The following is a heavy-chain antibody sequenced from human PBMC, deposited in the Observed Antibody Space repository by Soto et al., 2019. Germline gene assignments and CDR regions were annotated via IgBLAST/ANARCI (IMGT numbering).Heavy chain of an antibody. V-gene: IGHV2-5*01. J-gene: IGHJ4*02. CDR1: GFSLTTGRVG. CDR3: THRLVGSGQGY. D-gene: IGHD2-15*01. CDR2: IHWNDDN. Sequence: QITLEETGPTLVKPTQTLTLTCTFSGFSLTTGRVGVGWIRQPPGKTLEWLAVIHWNDDNHYSPSLKSRLTITKDTSKNQVVLTLTNMDPVDTATYYCTHRLVGSGQGYWGQGTLVTVSS.